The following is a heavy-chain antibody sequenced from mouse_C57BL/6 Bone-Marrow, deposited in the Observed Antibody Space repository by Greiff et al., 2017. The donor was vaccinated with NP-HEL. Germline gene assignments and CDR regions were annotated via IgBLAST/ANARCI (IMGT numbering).Heavy chain of an antibody. CDR1: GYTFPSSW. Sequence: QVQLQQSGAELLLPGASVKLSSKASGYTFPSSWMHWVKQRPGQGLEWIGEIDPSDSYTNYNQKFKGKSTLTVDKSSSTAYMQLSSLTSEDSAVYYCARGYFDVWGTGTTVTVSS. CDR2: IDPSDSYT. J-gene: IGHJ1*03. CDR3: ARGYFDV. V-gene: IGHV1-69*01.